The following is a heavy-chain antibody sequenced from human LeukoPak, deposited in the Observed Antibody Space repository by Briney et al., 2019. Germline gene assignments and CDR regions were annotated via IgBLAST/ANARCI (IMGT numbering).Heavy chain of an antibody. CDR2: IYYSGST. Sequence: SSETLSLTCTVSGGSISSSSYYWGWIRQPPGKGLEWIGSIYYSGSTYYNPSLKSRVTISVDTSKNQFSLKLSSVTAADTAVYYCARGRRYYGHHYFDYWGQGTLVTVSS. CDR3: ARGRRYYGHHYFDY. J-gene: IGHJ4*02. CDR1: GGSISSSSYY. V-gene: IGHV4-39*07. D-gene: IGHD3-10*01.